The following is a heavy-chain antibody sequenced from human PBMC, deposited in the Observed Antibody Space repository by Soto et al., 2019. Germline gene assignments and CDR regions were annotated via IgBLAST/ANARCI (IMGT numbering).Heavy chain of an antibody. CDR3: AKAFGFGEVLGYYYYYGMDV. V-gene: IGHV3-30*18. Sequence: PGGSLRLSCAASGFTFSSYGMHWVRQAPGKGLEWVAVISYDGSNKYYADSVKGRFTISRDNSKNTLYLQMNSLRAEDTAVYYCAKAFGFGEVLGYYYYYGMDVWGQGTTVTVSS. CDR2: ISYDGSNK. D-gene: IGHD3-10*01. CDR1: GFTFSSYG. J-gene: IGHJ6*02.